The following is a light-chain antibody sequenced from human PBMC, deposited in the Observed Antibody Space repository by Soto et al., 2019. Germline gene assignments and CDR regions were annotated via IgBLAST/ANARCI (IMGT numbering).Light chain of an antibody. J-gene: IGLJ1*01. V-gene: IGLV1-40*01. CDR2: GNS. Sequence: QSVLTQPPSVSGAPGQRVTISCTGSSSNIGAGYDVHWYQQLPGTAPKLLIYGNSNRPSRVPDRVSGSKSGTSASLAITGLQAEDEADYYCQSYDSSLSGYVFGTGTKLTGL. CDR1: SSNIGAGYD. CDR3: QSYDSSLSGYV.